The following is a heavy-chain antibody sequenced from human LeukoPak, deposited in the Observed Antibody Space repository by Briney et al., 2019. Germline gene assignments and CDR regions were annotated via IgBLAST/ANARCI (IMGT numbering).Heavy chain of an antibody. CDR3: AKYYYDSSGYFLYNWFDP. CDR2: IYYSGST. D-gene: IGHD3-22*01. CDR1: GGSISSYY. J-gene: IGHJ5*02. Sequence: SETLSLTCTVSGGSISSYYWSWIRQPPGKGLEWIGYIYYSGSTNYNPSLKSRVTISVDTFKNQFSLKLSSVTAADTAVYYCAKYYYDSSGYFLYNWFDPWGQGTLVTVSS. V-gene: IGHV4-59*01.